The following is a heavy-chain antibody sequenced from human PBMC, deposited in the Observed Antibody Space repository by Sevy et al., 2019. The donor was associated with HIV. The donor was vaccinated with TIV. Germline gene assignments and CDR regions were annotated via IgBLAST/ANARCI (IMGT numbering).Heavy chain of an antibody. CDR1: GFTFSGSA. Sequence: GGSLRLSCAASGFTFSGSAMHWVRQASGKGLEWVGRIRSKANSYATAYAASVKGRFTISRDDSKNTAYLQMNSLKTEDTAVYYCTRHGFPYYDSSGYRYGMDVWGQGTTVTVSS. J-gene: IGHJ6*02. CDR2: IRSKANSYAT. D-gene: IGHD3-22*01. CDR3: TRHGFPYYDSSGYRYGMDV. V-gene: IGHV3-73*01.